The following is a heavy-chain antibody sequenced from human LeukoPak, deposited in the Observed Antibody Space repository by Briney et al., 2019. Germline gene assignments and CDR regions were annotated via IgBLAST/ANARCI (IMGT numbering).Heavy chain of an antibody. Sequence: ASVKVSCKASGYTFTSYDINWVRQATGQGLEWMGWVNPNSGNTGYAQKFQGRVTMTRNTSISTAYMELSSLRSEDTAVYYCARAYSSSSGVYYYYYMDAWGKGTTVTVSS. CDR2: VNPNSGNT. CDR3: ARAYSSSSGVYYYYYMDA. D-gene: IGHD6-6*01. CDR1: GYTFTSYD. V-gene: IGHV1-8*01. J-gene: IGHJ6*03.